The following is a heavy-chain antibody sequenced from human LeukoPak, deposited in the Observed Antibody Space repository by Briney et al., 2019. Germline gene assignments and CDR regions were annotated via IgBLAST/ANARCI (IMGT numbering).Heavy chain of an antibody. CDR1: GYSISSGYY. D-gene: IGHD6-6*01. CDR3: ARESLVGRDYYYYMDV. J-gene: IGHJ6*03. Sequence: PSETLSLTCTVSGYSISSGYYWGWIRQPPGKGLKWIGSIYHSGSTYYNPSLKSRVTISVDTSKNQFSLKLSSVTAADTAVYYCARESLVGRDYYYYMDVWGKGTTVTVSS. V-gene: IGHV4-38-2*02. CDR2: IYHSGST.